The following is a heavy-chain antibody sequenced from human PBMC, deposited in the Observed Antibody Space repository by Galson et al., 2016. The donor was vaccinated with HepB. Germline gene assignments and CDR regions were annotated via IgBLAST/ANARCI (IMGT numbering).Heavy chain of an antibody. CDR1: GYTFNSHY. J-gene: IGHJ4*02. D-gene: IGHD2-15*01. Sequence: SVKVSCKASGYTFNSHYMHWARQAPGQGLEWMGIMNPSGGATGYPQKFRGRITMTRDTSTNTVYMELSSLRSEDTAVYYCARDPLFCSGGRCYRDAYNCPDYWGQGTLVTVSS. CDR2: MNPSGGAT. CDR3: ARDPLFCSGGRCYRDAYNCPDY. V-gene: IGHV1-46*02.